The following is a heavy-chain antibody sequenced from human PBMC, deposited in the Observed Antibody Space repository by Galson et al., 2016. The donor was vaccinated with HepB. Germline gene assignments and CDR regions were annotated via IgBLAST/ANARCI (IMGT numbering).Heavy chain of an antibody. V-gene: IGHV2-5*01. CDR3: AHSASFTYDYGDDGGGFDY. J-gene: IGHJ4*02. CDR2: IYWNDDK. CDR1: GISLTTSGVG. Sequence: PALVKPTQTLTLTCLYSGISLTTSGVGVAWIRQPPGKALEWLAVIYWNDDKRYSPSLKNRLTITKDTSKNQVVLTMTNMDPVDTATYYCAHSASFTYDYGDDGGGFDYWGQGTLVTVSS. D-gene: IGHD4-17*01.